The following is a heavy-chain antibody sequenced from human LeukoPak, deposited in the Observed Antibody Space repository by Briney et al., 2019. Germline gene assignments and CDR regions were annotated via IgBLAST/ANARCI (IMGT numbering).Heavy chain of an antibody. CDR1: GFTVSSNY. CDR3: ARVGSGWYDFDY. Sequence: GGSLRLSCAAPGFTVSSNYMSWVRQAPGKGLEWLSVIYSGSSSTYYTDSVKGRFTISRHNSKNTLYLQMNSLRAEDTAVYYCARVGSGWYDFDYWGQGTLVTVSS. CDR2: IYSGSSST. V-gene: IGHV3-53*04. J-gene: IGHJ4*02. D-gene: IGHD6-19*01.